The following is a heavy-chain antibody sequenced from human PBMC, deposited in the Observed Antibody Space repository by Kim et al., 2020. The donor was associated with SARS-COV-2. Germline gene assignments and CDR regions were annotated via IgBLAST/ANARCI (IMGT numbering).Heavy chain of an antibody. CDR1: GFTFSNYA. CDR3: ARGKGHNSNNWFINY. J-gene: IGHJ4*02. D-gene: IGHD3-10*01. V-gene: IGHV3-30*04. CDR2: ISYDVSDK. Sequence: GGSLRLSCAASGFTFSNYAMHWVRQAPGKGLEWLAVISYDVSDKFLADSVKGRFTISRDNSNNALYLQMNSLRVEDTAIYYCARGKGHNSNNWFINYWGQGTLVTVSS.